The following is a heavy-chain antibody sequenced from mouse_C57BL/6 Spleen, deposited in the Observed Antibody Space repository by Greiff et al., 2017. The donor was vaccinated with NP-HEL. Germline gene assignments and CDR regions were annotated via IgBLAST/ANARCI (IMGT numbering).Heavy chain of an antibody. CDR3: AREWYGAY. CDR2: ISDGGSYT. J-gene: IGHJ3*01. CDR1: GFTFSSYA. Sequence: EVKLMESGGGLVKPGGSLKLSCAASGFTFSSYAMSWVRQTPEKRLEWVATISDGGSYTYYPDNVKGRFTISRDNAKNNLYLQMSHLKSEDTAMYYCAREWYGAYWGQGTLVTVSA. V-gene: IGHV5-4*01. D-gene: IGHD2-1*01.